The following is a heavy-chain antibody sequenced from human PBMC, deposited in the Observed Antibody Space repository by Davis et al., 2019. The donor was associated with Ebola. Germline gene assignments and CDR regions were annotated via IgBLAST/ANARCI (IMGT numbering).Heavy chain of an antibody. CDR2: INPNSGGT. D-gene: IGHD3-22*01. Sequence: APVKVSCKAPGYSINDYLIHWVRQAPGQGLEWMGRINPNSGGTNYAQKFQGRVTMTRDTSISTAYMELSRLRSDDPAVYYCARTTYYYDSSGYYYFDYWGQGTLVTVSS. CDR1: GYSINDYL. J-gene: IGHJ4*02. CDR3: ARTTYYYDSSGYYYFDY. V-gene: IGHV1-2*06.